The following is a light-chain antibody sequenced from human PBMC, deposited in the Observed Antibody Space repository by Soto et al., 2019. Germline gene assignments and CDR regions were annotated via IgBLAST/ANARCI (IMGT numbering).Light chain of an antibody. Sequence: QSVLTQPPSVSGAPGQRVTISCTGSSSNIGAGYDIHWYQQLPGTAPKLLIYGNINRPSGVPDRFSGSKSSTSASLAITGLQAEDEADYYCQSYDSSLSGSVVFGGGTKLTVL. CDR1: SSNIGAGYD. V-gene: IGLV1-40*01. CDR3: QSYDSSLSGSVV. CDR2: GNI. J-gene: IGLJ2*01.